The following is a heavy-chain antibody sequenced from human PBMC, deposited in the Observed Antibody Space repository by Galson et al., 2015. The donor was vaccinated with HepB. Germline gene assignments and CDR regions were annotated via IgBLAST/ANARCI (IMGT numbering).Heavy chain of an antibody. CDR1: GFKFDDYG. Sequence: SLRLSCAASGFKFDDYGMHWVRHAPGKGLEWVSRISWNGGAMDYADSVKGRFTISRDNAKNSLYLQMNSLRVEDTALYYCAKDLHSVGATLDYWGEGTLVTVSS. J-gene: IGHJ4*02. CDR3: AKDLHSVGATLDY. CDR2: ISWNGGAM. D-gene: IGHD1-26*01. V-gene: IGHV3-9*01.